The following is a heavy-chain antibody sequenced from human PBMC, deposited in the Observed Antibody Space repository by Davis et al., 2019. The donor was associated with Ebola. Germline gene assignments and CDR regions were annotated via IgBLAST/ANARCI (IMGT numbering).Heavy chain of an antibody. D-gene: IGHD2-15*01. CDR3: ARGGKLPVGYYYYGMDV. Sequence: GESLKISCAASGFTFSSYWMNWVRQAPGKGLEWVSYISSSSSTIYYADSVKGRFIISRDNAKNSLYLQMNSLRDEDTAVYFCARGGKLPVGYYYYGMDVWGQGTTVTVSS. CDR2: ISSSSSTI. CDR1: GFTFSSYW. V-gene: IGHV3-48*02. J-gene: IGHJ6*02.